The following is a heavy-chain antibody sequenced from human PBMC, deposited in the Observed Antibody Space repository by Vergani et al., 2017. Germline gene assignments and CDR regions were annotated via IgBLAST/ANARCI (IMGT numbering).Heavy chain of an antibody. CDR2: INHSGST. V-gene: IGHV4-34*01. Sequence: QVQLQQWGAGLLKPSETLSLTCAVYGGSFSGYYWSWIRQPPGKGLEWIGEINHSGSTNYNPSLKSRVTISVDTSKNQFSLKLSSVTAADTAVYYCARERYCTNGVCGDYYYYYMDVWGKGTTVTVSS. J-gene: IGHJ6*03. D-gene: IGHD2-8*01. CDR3: ARERYCTNGVCGDYYYYYMDV. CDR1: GGSFSGYY.